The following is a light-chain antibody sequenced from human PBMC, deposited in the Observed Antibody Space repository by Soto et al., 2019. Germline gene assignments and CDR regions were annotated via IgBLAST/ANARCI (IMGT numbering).Light chain of an antibody. CDR3: QQYNRYSRT. J-gene: IGKJ1*01. CDR2: DAS. Sequence: DIQMTQSPSTLSASVGDRVTITCRASQSISSWLAWYQQKPGKAPKLIIYDASSLESGVPSRFSGSGSGTEFTLTISSLQPEDFATYYCQQYNRYSRTYGQGTKVEIK. CDR1: QSISSW. V-gene: IGKV1-5*01.